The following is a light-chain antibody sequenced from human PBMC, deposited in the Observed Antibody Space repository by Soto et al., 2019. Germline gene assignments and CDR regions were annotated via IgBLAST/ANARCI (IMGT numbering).Light chain of an antibody. CDR3: SSYTSSSTPYV. V-gene: IGLV2-14*01. CDR2: DVS. J-gene: IGLJ1*01. Sequence: QSALTQPASVSGSPGQSITISCTGTSGDVGGYNYVSWYQQHPGKAPKLMIYDVSNRPSGVSNRFSGSKSGNTASLTISGLQAEDEADYYCSSYTSSSTPYVFGTGIKLTVL. CDR1: SGDVGGYNY.